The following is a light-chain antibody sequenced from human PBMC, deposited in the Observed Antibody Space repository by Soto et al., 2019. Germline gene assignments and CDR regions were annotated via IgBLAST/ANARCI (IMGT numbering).Light chain of an antibody. CDR2: DAS. CDR1: QSVGSY. CDR3: QQRSSRLT. J-gene: IGKJ4*01. V-gene: IGKV3-11*01. Sequence: EIVLTQSPATLSLSPGESATLSCRASQSVGSYLAWYQQKPGQAPRLLIYDASNRATGIPARFSGSGSGTDFTLTISSLEPEDFAVYYCQQRSSRLTFGGGTKVDIK.